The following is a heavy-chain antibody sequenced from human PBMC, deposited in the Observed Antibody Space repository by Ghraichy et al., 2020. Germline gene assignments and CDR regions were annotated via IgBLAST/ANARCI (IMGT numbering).Heavy chain of an antibody. CDR3: ARAISHSFDFGY. J-gene: IGHJ4*02. V-gene: IGHV3-7*04. D-gene: IGHD3-10*01. Sequence: GGSLRLSCAASGFAFHTDWMSWVRQAPGKGLEWVANIKEDGTDKYYLDSVRGRFTISRDNAKNSLYLQMDSLRAEDTAVYFCARAISHSFDFGYWGQGTLVTVSS. CDR1: GFAFHTDW. CDR2: IKEDGTDK.